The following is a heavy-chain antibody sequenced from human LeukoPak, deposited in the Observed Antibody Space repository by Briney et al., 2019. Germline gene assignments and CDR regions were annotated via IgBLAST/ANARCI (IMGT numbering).Heavy chain of an antibody. CDR1: GYSISSGYY. CDR2: IYHSGST. D-gene: IGHD6-13*01. CDR3: ARGVFSDY. Sequence: SETLSLTCTVSGYSISSGYYWGWIRQPPGKGLEWIGSIYHSGSTYYNPSLKSRVTISVDTSKNQFSLKLSSVTAADTAVYYCARGVFSDYWGQGTLVTVSS. V-gene: IGHV4-38-2*02. J-gene: IGHJ4*02.